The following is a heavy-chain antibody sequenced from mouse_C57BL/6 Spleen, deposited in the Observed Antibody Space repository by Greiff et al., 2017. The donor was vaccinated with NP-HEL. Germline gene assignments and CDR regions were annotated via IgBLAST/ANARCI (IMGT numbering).Heavy chain of an antibody. CDR3: ARASNRYFDV. CDR2: INPSSNYT. D-gene: IGHD6-1*01. V-gene: IGHV1-7*01. J-gene: IGHJ1*01. Sequence: VQLQQSGAELAKSGASVKLSCKASGYTFTNYWMHWVKQRPGQGLEWIGYINPSSNYTKYNQKFKDKATLTADKSSSTAYMQLSSLTYEDSAVYYCARASNRYFDVWGAGTTVTVSS. CDR1: GYTFTNYW.